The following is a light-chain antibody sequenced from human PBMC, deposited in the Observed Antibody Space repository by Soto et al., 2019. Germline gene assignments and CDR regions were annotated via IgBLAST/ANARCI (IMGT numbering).Light chain of an antibody. CDR2: GAA. CDR1: QQINSD. V-gene: IGKV3D-15*01. CDR3: QQYNYWPVT. Sequence: EIVVTPSPATLSVSPGKTTRLSCRATQQINSDVAWYQQKVGQTARLLINGAATRATGIAARFSGSGCATEFTLLISGLQYQEFATYYCQQYNYWPVTFGGGTKVDIK. J-gene: IGKJ4*01.